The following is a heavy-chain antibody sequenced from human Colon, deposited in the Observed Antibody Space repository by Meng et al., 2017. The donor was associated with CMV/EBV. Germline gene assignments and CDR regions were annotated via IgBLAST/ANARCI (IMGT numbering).Heavy chain of an antibody. D-gene: IGHD2/OR15-2a*01. V-gene: IGHV4-61*01. Sequence: LRGPVPGLLKPVVTLHLTCIGSGVSVPSGSYHWSWIRQSPGKGLEWIGYIYDTGITISNPSLKSRVTIFLETSKNQFSLNLNSMTTADTAVYYCAKSRSSTPGIVDDWGQGTLVTVSS. CDR3: AKSRSSTPGIVDD. CDR2: IYDTGIT. J-gene: IGHJ4*02. CDR1: GVSVPSGSYH.